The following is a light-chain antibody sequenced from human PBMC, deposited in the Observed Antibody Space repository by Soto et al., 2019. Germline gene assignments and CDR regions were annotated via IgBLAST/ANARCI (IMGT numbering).Light chain of an antibody. CDR3: QQRYSWTLT. Sequence: EIVLTQFPATLSLSPGGRATLSCRVSQSINIYLAWYQQKLGQAPRLLIYDASIRATGIPARFSGSGSGTDFTLTISSLEPEDFGVYYCQQRYSWTLTFAGGTKVDIK. CDR2: DAS. CDR1: QSINIY. V-gene: IGKV3-11*01. J-gene: IGKJ4*01.